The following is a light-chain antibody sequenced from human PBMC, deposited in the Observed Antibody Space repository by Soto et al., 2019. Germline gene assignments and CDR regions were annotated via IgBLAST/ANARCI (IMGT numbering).Light chain of an antibody. J-gene: IGKJ4*01. CDR1: ESISSSY. Sequence: EIVLTQSPSTLSLSPGERASLSCRASESISSSYLAWYQHKAGQAPRLLIYGASNRATGIPDRFVGSGSVTVFSLTISRLEPEDAAMYYFQQYEAAPSFGGGTRVEIK. CDR2: GAS. V-gene: IGKV3-20*01. CDR3: QQYEAAPS.